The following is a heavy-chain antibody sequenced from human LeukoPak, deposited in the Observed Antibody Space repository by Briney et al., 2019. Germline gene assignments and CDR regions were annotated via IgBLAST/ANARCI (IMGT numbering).Heavy chain of an antibody. V-gene: IGHV4-59*01. Sequence: SETLSLTCTVSGGSISSYYWSWIRQPPGKGLEWIGYIYYSGSTNYNPSLKSRVTISVDTSKNQFSLKLSSVTAADTAVYYCARDRGRRYSSSWLSDYYYGMDVWGQGTTVTVSS. CDR3: ARDRGRRYSSSWLSDYYYGMDV. CDR2: IYYSGST. D-gene: IGHD6-13*01. CDR1: GGSISSYY. J-gene: IGHJ6*02.